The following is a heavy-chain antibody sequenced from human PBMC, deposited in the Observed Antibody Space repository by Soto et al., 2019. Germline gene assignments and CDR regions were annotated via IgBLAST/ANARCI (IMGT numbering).Heavy chain of an antibody. D-gene: IGHD2-15*01. V-gene: IGHV4-30-2*01. J-gene: IGHJ5*02. CDR3: ARDGGYCIGGSCYIPNWFAP. CDR1: GGSISSGGYS. CDR2: IYHSGST. Sequence: QLQLQESGSGLVKPSQTLSLTCAVSGGSISSGGYSWSWIRQPPGKGMEWIGYIYHSGSTYCNQSLKSRVTIPVDSYKNQFYLKLSSGTAADTAVYYCARDGGYCIGGSCYIPNWFAPWGQGTLVTVSS.